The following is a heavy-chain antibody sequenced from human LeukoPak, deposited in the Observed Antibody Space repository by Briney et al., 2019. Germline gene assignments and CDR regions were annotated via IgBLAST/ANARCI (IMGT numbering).Heavy chain of an antibody. J-gene: IGHJ6*02. Sequence: GGSLRLSCATSGFTFGNVWLNWVRQAPGKGLEYVSAISSNGGSTYYADSVKGRFTISRDNSKNTLYLQMSSLRAEDTAVYYCARDWYAMDVWGQGTTVTVSS. D-gene: IGHD2-8*01. V-gene: IGHV3-64D*06. CDR2: ISSNGGST. CDR1: GFTFGNVW. CDR3: ARDWYAMDV.